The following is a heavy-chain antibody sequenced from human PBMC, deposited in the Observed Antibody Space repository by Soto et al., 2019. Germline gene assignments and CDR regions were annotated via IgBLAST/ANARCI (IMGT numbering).Heavy chain of an antibody. CDR2: IYHSGST. CDR3: ATLPPRIVVVKTEIPT. D-gene: IGHD2-15*01. J-gene: IGHJ5*02. CDR1: GTSISSTCW. Sequence: SEILSLTCAVSGTSISSTCWWTWVRQPPGKGLEWIGEIYHSGSTKYNPSLKSRVTISVDKSNNQFSLELRAVTAADTAVYYCATLPPRIVVVKTEIPTWGQGTLVTRLL. V-gene: IGHV4-4*02.